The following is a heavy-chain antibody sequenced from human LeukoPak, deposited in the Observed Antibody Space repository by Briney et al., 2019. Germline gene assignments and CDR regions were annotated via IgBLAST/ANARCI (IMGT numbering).Heavy chain of an antibody. CDR2: ISFDSTSR. CDR1: GFFFSDYV. V-gene: IGHV3-30*04. J-gene: IGHJ4*02. D-gene: IGHD3-10*01. Sequence: GSSLRLSCAGSGFFFSDYVMHWVRQAPGRGLEWVAVISFDSTSRYYTDSVKGRFTISRDYSKDTLFLQMNGLRAEDTALYYCAKAHVPTMIRGVVSSDWGQGTLVTVSS. CDR3: AKAHVPTMIRGVVSSD.